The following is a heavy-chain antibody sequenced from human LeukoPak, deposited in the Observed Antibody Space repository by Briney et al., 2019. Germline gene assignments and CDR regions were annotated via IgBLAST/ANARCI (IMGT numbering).Heavy chain of an antibody. Sequence: SETPSLTCTVSGGSISSYYWSWIRQPPGKGLEWIGYIYYSGSTNYNPSLKSRVTISVDTSKNQFSLKLSSVTAADTAVYYCARLFYDILTGEDVGWGQGTLVTVSS. CDR2: IYYSGST. CDR1: GGSISSYY. V-gene: IGHV4-59*08. CDR3: ARLFYDILTGEDVG. J-gene: IGHJ4*02. D-gene: IGHD3-9*01.